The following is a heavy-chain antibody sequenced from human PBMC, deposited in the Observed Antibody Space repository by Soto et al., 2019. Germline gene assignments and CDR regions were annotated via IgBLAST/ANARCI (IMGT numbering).Heavy chain of an antibody. J-gene: IGHJ5*02. CDR1: GGSISSGDYY. Sequence: SETLSLTCTVSGGSISSGDYYWSWIRQPPGKGLEWIGYIYYSGSTYYNPSLKSRVTISVDTSKNQFSLKLSSVTAADTAVYYCARDHMVRGVYWFDPWGQGTLVTVSS. V-gene: IGHV4-30-4*01. CDR3: ARDHMVRGVYWFDP. D-gene: IGHD3-10*01. CDR2: IYYSGST.